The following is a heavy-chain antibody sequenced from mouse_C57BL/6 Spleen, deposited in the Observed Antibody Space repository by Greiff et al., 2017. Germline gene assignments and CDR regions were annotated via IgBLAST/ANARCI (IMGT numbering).Heavy chain of an antibody. CDR3: AGYYSSYAMDY. Sequence: EVQLQESGAELVKPGASVKLSCTASGFNIKDYYMHWVKQRTEQGLEWIGRIDPEAGETKYAPKFQGKAPITADTSSNTAYRQLSSLTSDDTAVYYCAGYYSSYAMDYWGQGTSVTVSS. V-gene: IGHV14-2*01. J-gene: IGHJ4*01. D-gene: IGHD2-12*01. CDR2: IDPEAGET. CDR1: GFNIKDYY.